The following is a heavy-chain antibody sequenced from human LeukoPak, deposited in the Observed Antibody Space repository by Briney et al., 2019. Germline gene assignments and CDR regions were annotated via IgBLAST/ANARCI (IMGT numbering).Heavy chain of an antibody. CDR2: ISSSSSYI. J-gene: IGHJ3*02. Sequence: GESLRLSCAASGFTFSDYHMNWVRQAPEKGLEWVSSISSSSSYIYYADSVKGRFTISRDNAKNLLYLQMNSLRAEDTAVYFCARLSSWVFEIWGQGTMVTVSS. D-gene: IGHD3-16*01. V-gene: IGHV3-21*01. CDR3: ARLSSWVFEI. CDR1: GFTFSDYH.